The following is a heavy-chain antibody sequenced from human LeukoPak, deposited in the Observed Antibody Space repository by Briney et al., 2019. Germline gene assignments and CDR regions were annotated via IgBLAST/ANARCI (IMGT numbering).Heavy chain of an antibody. CDR1: GFTFSSYA. D-gene: IGHD1-26*01. CDR3: ARGKRPLVAATFFDP. J-gene: IGHJ5*02. Sequence: GGSLRLSCAASGFTFSSYAMSWVRQAPGKGLEWVSVIYSGGTTYYADSVKGRFTISRDNSKNTLYLQMSSLRAEDTAVYYCARGKRPLVAATFFDPWGQGTLVTVSS. CDR2: IYSGGTT. V-gene: IGHV3-66*01.